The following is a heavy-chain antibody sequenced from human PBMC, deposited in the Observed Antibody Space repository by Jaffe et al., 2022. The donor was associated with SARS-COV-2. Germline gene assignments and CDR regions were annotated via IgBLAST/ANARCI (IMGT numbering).Heavy chain of an antibody. CDR3: ASRRGAY. V-gene: IGHV3-7*01. CDR1: GLTFSSYW. D-gene: IGHD1-26*01. Sequence: EVQLVESGGGLVQPGGSLRLSCAVSGLTFSSYWMSWARQAPGKGLEWVANIKQDGSEIYYVDSVKGRFTISRDNAKNSLYLQMNSLRAEDTAVYYCASRRGAYWGQGTLVTVSS. J-gene: IGHJ4*02. CDR2: IKQDGSEI.